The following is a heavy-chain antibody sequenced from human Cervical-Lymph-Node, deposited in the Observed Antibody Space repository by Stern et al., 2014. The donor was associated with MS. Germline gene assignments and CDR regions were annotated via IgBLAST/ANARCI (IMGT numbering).Heavy chain of an antibody. CDR1: GFSLNTSGEG. V-gene: IGHV2-5*02. CDR3: AHTTVTFDEAYGLDV. J-gene: IGHJ6*02. Sequence: QITLKESGPTLVKPTQTLTLTCTFSGFSLNTSGEGVGWIRQPPGKALEWLAVIYWDADERYSPSLNSRLTITKDTSKNQVVLTMANMDPLDTGTYYCAHTTVTFDEAYGLDVWGQGTTVTVSS. D-gene: IGHD4-17*01. CDR2: IYWDADE.